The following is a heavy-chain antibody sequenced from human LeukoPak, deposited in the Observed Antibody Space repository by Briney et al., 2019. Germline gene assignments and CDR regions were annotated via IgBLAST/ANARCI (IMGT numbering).Heavy chain of an antibody. Sequence: GGSLRLSCAASGFIFSSYWMAWVRQAPGKGLEWVANIKEDGSDKNYVESLKGRFTISRDNAKNSLYLQMDSLRAEDTAVYYCAELGIIMIGGVWGKGTTVTISS. J-gene: IGHJ6*04. V-gene: IGHV3-7*01. CDR1: GFIFSSYW. CDR3: AELGIIMIGGV. CDR2: IKEDGSDK. D-gene: IGHD3-10*02.